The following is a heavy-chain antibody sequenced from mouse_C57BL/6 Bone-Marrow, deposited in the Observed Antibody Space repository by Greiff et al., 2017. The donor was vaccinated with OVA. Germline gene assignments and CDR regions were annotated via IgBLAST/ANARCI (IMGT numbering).Heavy chain of an antibody. J-gene: IGHJ3*01. V-gene: IGHV1-81*01. Sequence: VQLVESGAELARPGASVKLSCKASGYTFTSYGISWVKQRTGQGLEWIGEIYPRSGNTYYNEKFKGKATLTADKSSSTAYMELRSLTSEDSAVYFCASPDYDYDIAYWGQGTLVTVSA. CDR2: IYPRSGNT. CDR1: GYTFTSYG. D-gene: IGHD2-4*01. CDR3: ASPDYDYDIAY.